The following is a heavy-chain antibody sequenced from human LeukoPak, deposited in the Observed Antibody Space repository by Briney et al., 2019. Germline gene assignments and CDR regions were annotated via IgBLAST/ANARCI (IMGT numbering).Heavy chain of an antibody. D-gene: IGHD3-10*01. CDR1: GSTFSGYG. CDR2: ISYDGSNK. J-gene: IGHJ4*02. Sequence: GGSLRLSCAASGSTFSGYGIHWVRQAPGKGLEWVAFISYDGSNKYYADSVKGRFAISRDNSKSTMYLQMNSLRIEDTAVYYCARRDGSGSLNPDYWGQGTLVTVSS. V-gene: IGHV3-30*09. CDR3: ARRDGSGSLNPDY.